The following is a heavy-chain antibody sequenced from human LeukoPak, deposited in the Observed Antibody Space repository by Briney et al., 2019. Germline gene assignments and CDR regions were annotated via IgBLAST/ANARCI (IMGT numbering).Heavy chain of an antibody. CDR2: DGSNK. D-gene: IGHD6-13*01. V-gene: IGHV3-33*01. Sequence: GGSLRLSCAASGFTFSSYGMHWVRQAPGKGLEWVDDGSNKYYADSVKGRFTISRDNSKNTLYLQMNSLRAEDTAVYYCARSSTAAFDYWGQGTLVTVSS. J-gene: IGHJ4*02. CDR1: GFTFSSYG. CDR3: ARSSTAAFDY.